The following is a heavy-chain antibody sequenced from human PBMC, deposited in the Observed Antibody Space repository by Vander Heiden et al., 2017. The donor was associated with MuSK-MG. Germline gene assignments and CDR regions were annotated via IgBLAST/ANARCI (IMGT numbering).Heavy chain of an antibody. V-gene: IGHV3-43D*03. CDR3: AKGRRGYSGYDYFDY. Sequence: EVQLVESGGVVVQPGGSLRHSCAASGLTFDDYAMHWVRQAPGKGLEWVSLISWDGGSTYYADSVKGRFTISRDNSKNSLYLQMNSLRAEDTALYYCAKGRRGYSGYDYFDYWGQGTLVTVSS. D-gene: IGHD5-12*01. CDR2: ISWDGGST. J-gene: IGHJ4*02. CDR1: GLTFDDYA.